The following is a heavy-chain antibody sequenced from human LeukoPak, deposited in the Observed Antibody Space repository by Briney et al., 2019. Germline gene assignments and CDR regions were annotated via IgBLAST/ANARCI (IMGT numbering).Heavy chain of an antibody. J-gene: IGHJ3*02. CDR1: GFTFSSYG. Sequence: GGSLRLSCAASGFTFSSYGMHWVRQAPGKGLEWVAVISYDGSNKYYADSVKGRFTISRDNSKNTLYLQMNSLRAEDTAVHYCAKAQSITTDAYDIWGQGTMVTVSS. D-gene: IGHD3-3*01. CDR2: ISYDGSNK. CDR3: AKAQSITTDAYDI. V-gene: IGHV3-30*18.